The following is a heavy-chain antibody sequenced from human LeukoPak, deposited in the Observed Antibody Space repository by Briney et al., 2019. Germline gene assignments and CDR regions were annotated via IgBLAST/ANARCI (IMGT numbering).Heavy chain of an antibody. V-gene: IGHV3-23*01. D-gene: IGHD3-10*01. CDR1: GFIFSSYD. CDR3: AKHLWRDLVSFGEGYYFGY. J-gene: IGHJ4*02. Sequence: PGGSLRLSCAASGFIFSSYDFNWVRQAPGKGLECVSIISGTSDSTYYADSVKGRFTISRDNSKNTLYLQMNSLRVDDTAVYYCAKHLWRDLVSFGEGYYFGYWGQGTLVTVSS. CDR2: ISGTSDST.